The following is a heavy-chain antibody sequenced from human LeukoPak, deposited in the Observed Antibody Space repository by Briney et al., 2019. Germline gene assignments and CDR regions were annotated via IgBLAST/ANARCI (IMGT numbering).Heavy chain of an antibody. CDR1: GGSISGYF. J-gene: IGHJ5*02. Sequence: SETLSLTCTVSGGSISGYFWSWIRQPPGKGLEWIGYIYYSGSTNYNPSLESRVTMSVDTSKNQFSLKLASVTAADTAVHYCAREGYYDILTGYYHNWFDPWGQGTLVTVSS. V-gene: IGHV4-59*01. CDR2: IYYSGST. CDR3: AREGYYDILTGYYHNWFDP. D-gene: IGHD3-9*01.